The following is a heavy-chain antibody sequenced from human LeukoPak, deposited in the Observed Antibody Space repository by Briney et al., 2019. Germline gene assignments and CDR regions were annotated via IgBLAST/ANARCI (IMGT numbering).Heavy chain of an antibody. J-gene: IGHJ3*02. CDR2: IIPIFGTA. V-gene: IGHV1-69*05. Sequence: SVKVSCKASGGTFSSYAISWVRQAPGQGLEWMGGIIPIFGTANYAQKFQGRVTITTDESTSTAYMELSSLRSDDTAVYYCARDRSTSSPDAFDTWGQGTMVTVSS. CDR3: ARDRSTSSPDAFDT. D-gene: IGHD6-6*01. CDR1: GGTFSSYA.